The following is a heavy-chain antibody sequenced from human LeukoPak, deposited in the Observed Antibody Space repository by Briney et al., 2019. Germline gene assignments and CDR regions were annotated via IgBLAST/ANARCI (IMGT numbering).Heavy chain of an antibody. CDR2: IYYSGST. CDR3: ARVQVTTPAWFDP. J-gene: IGHJ5*02. D-gene: IGHD4-11*01. V-gene: IGHV4-61*05. CDR1: GGSISSSHYY. Sequence: SETLSLTCTVSGGSISSSHYYWGWIRQPPGKGLEWIGYIYYSGSTNYNPSLKSRVTISVDTSKNQFSLKLSSVTAADTAVYYCARVQVTTPAWFDPWAREPWSPSPQ.